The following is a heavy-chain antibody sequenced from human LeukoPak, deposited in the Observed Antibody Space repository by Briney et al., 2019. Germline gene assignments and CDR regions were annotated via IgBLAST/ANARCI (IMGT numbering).Heavy chain of an antibody. J-gene: IGHJ6*02. V-gene: IGHV3-53*01. CDR1: GFTVSSNY. Sequence: GSLRLSCAASGFTVSSNYMSWVRQAPGKGLEWVSVIYSGGSTYYADSVKGRFTISRDNSKNTLYLQMNSLRAEDTAVYYCARAPGVKGYCTNGVCYSYYYGMDVWGQGTTVTVSS. CDR3: ARAPGVKGYCTNGVCYSYYYGMDV. CDR2: IYSGGST. D-gene: IGHD2-8*01.